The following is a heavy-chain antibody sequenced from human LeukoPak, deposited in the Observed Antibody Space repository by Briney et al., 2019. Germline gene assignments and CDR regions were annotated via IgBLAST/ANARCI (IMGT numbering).Heavy chain of an antibody. J-gene: IGHJ4*02. CDR2: IIPILGIA. V-gene: IGHV1-69*04. D-gene: IGHD1-26*01. Sequence: SVQCSSKAYGGAFSSYAISWVRPAPGQGVEWMGRIIPILGIANYAQKFQGRVTITADKSTSTAYMELSSLRSEDTAAYYCARGVVGATPPLDYWGQGTLVTVSS. CDR1: GGAFSSYA. CDR3: ARGVVGATPPLDY.